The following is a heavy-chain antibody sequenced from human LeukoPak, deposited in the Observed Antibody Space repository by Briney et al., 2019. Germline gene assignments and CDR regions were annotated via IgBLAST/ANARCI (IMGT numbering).Heavy chain of an antibody. Sequence: SETLSLTCTVSGGSISSGDYYWSWIRQPPGKGLEWIGYIYYSGSTYYNPSLKSRVTISVDTSKNQFSLKLSSVTAADTAVYYCARVGLPWFGERVDWFDPWGQGTLVTVSS. D-gene: IGHD3-10*01. CDR1: GGSISSGDYY. CDR2: IYYSGST. V-gene: IGHV4-30-4*01. CDR3: ARVGLPWFGERVDWFDP. J-gene: IGHJ5*02.